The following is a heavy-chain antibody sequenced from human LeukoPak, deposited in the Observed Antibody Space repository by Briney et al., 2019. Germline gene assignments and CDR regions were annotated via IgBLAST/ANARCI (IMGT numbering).Heavy chain of an antibody. CDR2: ADGGGSST. D-gene: IGHD3-22*01. CDR1: GFTFSTHW. V-gene: IGHV3-74*01. CDR3: ARGPGSSGGAYVGDY. J-gene: IGHJ4*01. Sequence: GGSLRLSCAASGFTFSTHWMHWARQVPGRGPVWVSRADGGGSSTSYADSVKGRFSISRDNAKSTLYLQMNGLRAEDTAVYYCARGPGSSGGAYVGDYWGHGTLVTVSS.